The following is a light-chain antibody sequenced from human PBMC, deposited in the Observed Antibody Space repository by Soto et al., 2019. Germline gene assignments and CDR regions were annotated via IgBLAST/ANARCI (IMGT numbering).Light chain of an antibody. Sequence: ETVLTQSPGTLSLSPGERATLSCRASQSVSSSYLAWYQQKHGQAPRLLIYGASSRATGIPDRFSGSGSGTDLTITISRLEPEDCEVYDGQQYGSSPPPFGQGTKVDIK. CDR3: QQYGSSPPP. V-gene: IGKV3-20*01. J-gene: IGKJ1*01. CDR1: QSVSSSY. CDR2: GAS.